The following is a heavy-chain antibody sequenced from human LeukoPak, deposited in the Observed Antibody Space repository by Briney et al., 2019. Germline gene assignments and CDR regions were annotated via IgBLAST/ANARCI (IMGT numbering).Heavy chain of an antibody. CDR3: VRNGGAFDY. Sequence: GGSLRLSGAASGFTCSSHWMGWVRQAPGKGREWVANIKQDGRAKNYVDSVSGRFTISRDNAKDSLYLQMNSLRAEDTAVYYCVRNGGAFDYWGQGTLVSVSA. V-gene: IGHV3-7*03. J-gene: IGHJ4*02. CDR1: GFTCSSHW. CDR2: IKQDGRAK. D-gene: IGHD3-16*01.